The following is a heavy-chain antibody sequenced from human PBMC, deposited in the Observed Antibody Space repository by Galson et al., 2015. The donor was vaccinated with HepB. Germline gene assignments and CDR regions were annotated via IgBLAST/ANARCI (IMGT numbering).Heavy chain of an antibody. CDR1: GYTFTGYY. V-gene: IGHV1-2*06. J-gene: IGHJ5*02. CDR2: INPNSGGT. D-gene: IGHD2-2*01. CDR3: ATTIIVVVPAASDFWSGYYNNWFDP. Sequence: SVKVSCKASGYTFTGYYMHWVRQAPGQGLEWMGRINPNSGGTNYAQKFQGRVTMTRDTSISTAYMELSRLRSDDTAVYYCATTIIVVVPAASDFWSGYYNNWFDPWGQGTLVTVSS.